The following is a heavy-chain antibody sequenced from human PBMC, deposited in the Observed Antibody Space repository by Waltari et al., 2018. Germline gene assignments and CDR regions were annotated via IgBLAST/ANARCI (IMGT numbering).Heavy chain of an antibody. D-gene: IGHD2-15*01. V-gene: IGHV3-53*02. J-gene: IGHJ4*02. CDR3: ASTLGYCSGGSCYRGVY. Sequence: EVQLVETGGGLIQPGGSLRLSCAASGFTVSSNYMSWVRQAPGKGLEWVSVIYSGGSTYYADSVKGRFTISRDNSKNTLYLQMNSLRAEDTAVYYCASTLGYCSGGSCYRGVYWGQGTLVTVSS. CDR1: GFTVSSNY. CDR2: IYSGGST.